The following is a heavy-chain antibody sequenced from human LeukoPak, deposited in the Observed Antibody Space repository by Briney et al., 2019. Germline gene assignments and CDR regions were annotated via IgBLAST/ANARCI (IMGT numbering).Heavy chain of an antibody. Sequence: ASVNVSCMASRYTLPGYYMHWVRQAPAQGLEWMGWINPNRCRTNYPQKFQGRVTITRDTSISTAYMELSRLRSDDTAVYYCARDLHYDLWSGSDYYYMDVWGKGTTVTVS. CDR2: INPNRCRT. V-gene: IGHV1-2*02. D-gene: IGHD3-3*01. CDR3: ARDLHYDLWSGSDYYYMDV. CDR1: RYTLPGYY. J-gene: IGHJ6*03.